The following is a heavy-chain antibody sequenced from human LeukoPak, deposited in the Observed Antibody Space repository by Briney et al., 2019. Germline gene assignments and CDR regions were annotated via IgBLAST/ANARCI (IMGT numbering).Heavy chain of an antibody. CDR1: GGSISSYY. CDR3: ARQIPVAGNWFVP. J-gene: IGHJ5*02. V-gene: IGHV4-59*05. Sequence: PSETLSLTCSVSGGSISSYYWSWIRQPPGKGQEWIGSIYYSGSTYYNPSLKSRVTISVDTSKNQFSLKLRSVTAADTAVYYCARQIPVAGNWFVPWGQGTLVTVSS. D-gene: IGHD6-19*01. CDR2: IYYSGST.